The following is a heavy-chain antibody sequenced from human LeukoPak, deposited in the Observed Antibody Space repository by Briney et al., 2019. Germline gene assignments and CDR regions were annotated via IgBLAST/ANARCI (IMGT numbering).Heavy chain of an antibody. CDR2: ISDGGGDT. Sequence: GGSLRLSCAASGFTFSTYAMSWVRQAPGKGLEWVSLISDGGGDTYYADSVKGCFTISRDNSKSTLYLQMNSLRADDSAVYYCAKPNWNYISDYFDYWGQGTLVTVSS. D-gene: IGHD1-7*01. CDR1: GFTFSTYA. CDR3: AKPNWNYISDYFDY. J-gene: IGHJ4*02. V-gene: IGHV3-23*01.